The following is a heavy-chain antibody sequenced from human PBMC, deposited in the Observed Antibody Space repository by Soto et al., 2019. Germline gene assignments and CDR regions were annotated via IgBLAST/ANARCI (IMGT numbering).Heavy chain of an antibody. D-gene: IGHD2-15*01. CDR2: IRSKAYGGTT. J-gene: IGHJ4*02. Sequence: GGSLRLSCTASGFTFGDYAMSWFRQAPGKGLEWVGFIRSKAYGGTTEYAASVKGRFTISRDDSKSIAYLQMNSLKTEDTAVYYCTRDLLGYCSGGSCYSDYYFDYWGQGTLVTVSS. V-gene: IGHV3-49*03. CDR1: GFTFGDYA. CDR3: TRDLLGYCSGGSCYSDYYFDY.